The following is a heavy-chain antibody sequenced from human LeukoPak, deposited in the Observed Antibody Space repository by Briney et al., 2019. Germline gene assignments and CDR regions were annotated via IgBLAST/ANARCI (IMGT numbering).Heavy chain of an antibody. V-gene: IGHV3-48*03. Sequence: PGGSLRLSCAASGFTFSSYEMNWVRQAPGKGLEWVSYISSSGSTIYYADSVKGRFTISRDNAKNSLYLQMNSLRAEDTAVYYCASDDYGTNYGGDYWGQGTLVTVSS. D-gene: IGHD4/OR15-4a*01. CDR1: GFTFSSYE. J-gene: IGHJ4*02. CDR3: ASDDYGTNYGGDY. CDR2: ISSSGSTI.